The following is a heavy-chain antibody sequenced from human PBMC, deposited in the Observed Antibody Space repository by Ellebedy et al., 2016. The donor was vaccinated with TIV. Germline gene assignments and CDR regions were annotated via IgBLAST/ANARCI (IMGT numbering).Heavy chain of an antibody. V-gene: IGHV3-23*03. CDR1: GFTLSSHA. Sequence: GESLKISXVASGFTLSSHAMSWVRQAPGKGLQWISLLWSGGETNYADSVKGRFTIFRDSSQNTLFLQMNNLRAEDTAVYYCAVGLGITISFDYWGRGTLVTVSS. CDR2: LLWSGGET. D-gene: IGHD3-3*01. J-gene: IGHJ4*01. CDR3: AVGLGITISFDY.